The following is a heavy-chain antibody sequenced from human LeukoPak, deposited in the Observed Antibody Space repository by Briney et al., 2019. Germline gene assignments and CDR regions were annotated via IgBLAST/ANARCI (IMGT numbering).Heavy chain of an antibody. Sequence: PGGSQRLSCTPSGSTFEDYAMHWVRQAPGKGLEWVALISFDGGSIYYADSVKGRFTISRDNSNNMLYLQMDSLRGDDTAVYYCARDPPFRTGWSQNFFDFWGQGTLVTVSS. CDR3: ARDPPFRTGWSQNFFDF. CDR2: ISFDGGSI. V-gene: IGHV3-30*04. D-gene: IGHD6-19*01. CDR1: GSTFEDYA. J-gene: IGHJ4*02.